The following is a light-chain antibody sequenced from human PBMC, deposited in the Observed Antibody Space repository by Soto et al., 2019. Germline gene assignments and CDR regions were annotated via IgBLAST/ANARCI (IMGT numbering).Light chain of an antibody. Sequence: DIQMTQSPSTLSASVGDRVTITCRASQSISSWLAWYQQKPGKAPKLLIYDASSLESGVPSRFSGSGSVTEFTLAISSLQPDDFAPYYCQQYNSYSPTFGQGTKLEIK. CDR3: QQYNSYSPT. CDR2: DAS. J-gene: IGKJ2*01. V-gene: IGKV1-5*01. CDR1: QSISSW.